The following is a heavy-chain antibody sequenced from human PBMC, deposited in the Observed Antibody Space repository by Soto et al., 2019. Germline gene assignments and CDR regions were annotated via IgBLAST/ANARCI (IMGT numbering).Heavy chain of an antibody. D-gene: IGHD3-9*01. Sequence: GGSLRLSCAASGFTFSSYGMHWVRQAPGKGLEWVAVIWYDGSNKYYADSVKGRFSISRDKSKNTMYLQMNSLKAEDTAVYYGARGALLRYFDWLLELGDFDYWGQGTLVTVSS. CDR2: IWYDGSNK. CDR3: ARGALLRYFDWLLELGDFDY. CDR1: GFTFSSYG. V-gene: IGHV3-33*01. J-gene: IGHJ4*02.